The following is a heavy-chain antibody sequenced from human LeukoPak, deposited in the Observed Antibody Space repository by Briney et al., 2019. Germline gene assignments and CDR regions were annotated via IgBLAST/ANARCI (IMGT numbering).Heavy chain of an antibody. Sequence: PGGSLRLSCAASGFTFSTNPMSWVRQVPGQGLEWVSAISGYTTYYADSVKGRFTISRDNSKNTLYLQLDSLRPEDTAIYYCVKEGFCTAGNCVSRFDSWGQGTLVTVSS. CDR3: VKEGFCTAGNCVSRFDS. D-gene: IGHD2-8*02. CDR2: ISGYTT. V-gene: IGHV3-23*01. J-gene: IGHJ5*01. CDR1: GFTFSTNP.